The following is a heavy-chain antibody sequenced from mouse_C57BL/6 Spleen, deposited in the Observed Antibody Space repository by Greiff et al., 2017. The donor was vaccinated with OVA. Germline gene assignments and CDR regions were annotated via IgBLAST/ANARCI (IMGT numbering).Heavy chain of an antibody. V-gene: IGHV5-4*03. CDR2: ISDGGSYT. J-gene: IGHJ1*03. CDR1: GFTFSSYA. D-gene: IGHD1-1*01. CDR3: ARTGSSFWYFDV. Sequence: VKVVESGGGLVKPGGSLKLSCAASGFTFSSYAMSWVRQTPEKRLEWVATISDGGSYTYYPDNVKGRFTISRDNAKNNLYLQMSHLKSEDTAMYYCARTGSSFWYFDVWGTGTTVTVSS.